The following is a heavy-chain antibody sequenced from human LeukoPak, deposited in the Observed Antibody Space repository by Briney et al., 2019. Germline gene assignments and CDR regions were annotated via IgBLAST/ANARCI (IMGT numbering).Heavy chain of an antibody. D-gene: IGHD5-24*01. Sequence: ASVKVSCKASGYTFTGYYMHWVRQAPGQGLEWMGWINPNGGGTNYAQKFQGRVTMTRDTSISTAYMELSRLRSDDTAVYYCASRVPVSWLHERWLQFAAFDIWGQGTMVTVSS. J-gene: IGHJ3*02. CDR2: INPNGGGT. V-gene: IGHV1-2*02. CDR1: GYTFTGYY. CDR3: ASRVPVSWLHERWLQFAAFDI.